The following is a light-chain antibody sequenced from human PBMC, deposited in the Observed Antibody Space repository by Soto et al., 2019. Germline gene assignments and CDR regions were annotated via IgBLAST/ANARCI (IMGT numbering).Light chain of an antibody. Sequence: QSALTQPASVSGSPGQSITISCTVTSSDVGGYNYVSWYQQHPGKAPKLMIYDVSNRPSGVSNRFSGSKSGNTASLTISGLQAEDEADYYCSSYTSSSTYYVFGTGTKLTVL. CDR1: SSDVGGYNY. CDR3: SSYTSSSTYYV. CDR2: DVS. V-gene: IGLV2-14*01. J-gene: IGLJ1*01.